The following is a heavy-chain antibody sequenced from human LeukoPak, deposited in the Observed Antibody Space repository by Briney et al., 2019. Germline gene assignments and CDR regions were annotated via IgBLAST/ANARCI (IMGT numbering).Heavy chain of an antibody. CDR3: AADPTVYGSGSPPGEY. J-gene: IGHJ4*02. D-gene: IGHD3-10*01. V-gene: IGHV1-69*05. CDR1: GGTFSSYA. CDR2: IIPIFGTA. Sequence: SVKVSCKASGGTFSSYAISWVRQAPGQGLEWMGGIIPIFGTANYAQKFQGRVTITRDMSTSTAYMELSSLRSEDTAVYYCAADPTVYGSGSPPGEYWGQGTLVTVSS.